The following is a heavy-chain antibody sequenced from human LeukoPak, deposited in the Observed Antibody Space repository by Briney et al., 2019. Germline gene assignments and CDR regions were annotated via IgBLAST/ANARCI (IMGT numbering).Heavy chain of an antibody. CDR1: GFTFHNYA. J-gene: IGHJ4*02. CDR3: AKGQTIITMTTFDY. V-gene: IGHV3-9*03. D-gene: IGHD4-17*01. Sequence: GGSLRLSCAASGFTFHNYAMHWVRQAPGKGLEWVSGISWNSGNIVYADSVKGRFTISRDNAKNSLYLQMDSLRAEDMALYYCAKGQTIITMTTFDYWGQGTLVTVSS. CDR2: ISWNSGNI.